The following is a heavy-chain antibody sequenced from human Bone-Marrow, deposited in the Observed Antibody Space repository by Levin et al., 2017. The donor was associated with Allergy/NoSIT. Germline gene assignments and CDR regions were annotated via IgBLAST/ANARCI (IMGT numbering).Heavy chain of an antibody. CDR3: ASLYARAPDAFDI. Sequence: GESLKISCAASGFTFSSYAMSWVRQAPGKGLEWVSAISGSGGSTYYADSVKGRFTISRDNSKNTLYLQMNSLRAEDTAVYYCASLYARAPDAFDIWGQGTMVTVSS. CDR1: GFTFSSYA. D-gene: IGHD2-8*01. V-gene: IGHV3-23*01. CDR2: ISGSGGST. J-gene: IGHJ3*02.